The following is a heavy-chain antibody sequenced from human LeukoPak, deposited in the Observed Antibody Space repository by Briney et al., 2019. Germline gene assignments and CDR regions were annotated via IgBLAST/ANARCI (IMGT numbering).Heavy chain of an antibody. D-gene: IGHD3-3*01. J-gene: IGHJ4*02. Sequence: GGSLRLSCAASGFTFSSYGMHWVRQAPGKGLEWVAVISYDGSNKYYADSAKGRFTISRDNSKNTLYLQMNSLRAEDTAVYYCARDSIPTQRFLEWFIDYWGQGTLVTISS. CDR1: GFTFSSYG. CDR2: ISYDGSNK. V-gene: IGHV3-30*03. CDR3: ARDSIPTQRFLEWFIDY.